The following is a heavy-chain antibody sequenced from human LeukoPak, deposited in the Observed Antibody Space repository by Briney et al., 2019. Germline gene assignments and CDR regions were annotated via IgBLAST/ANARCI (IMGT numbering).Heavy chain of an antibody. CDR3: AKDLNYDYVWGSSYFDY. D-gene: IGHD3-16*01. V-gene: IGHV3-23*01. J-gene: IGHJ4*02. Sequence: PGGSLRLSCAASGFTFSSYAMSWVRQAPGKGLEWVSAISGSGGSTYYADSVKGRFTISRDNSKNTLYLQMNSLRAEDTAVYYCAKDLNYDYVWGSSYFDYWGQGTLVTVSS. CDR1: GFTFSSYA. CDR2: ISGSGGST.